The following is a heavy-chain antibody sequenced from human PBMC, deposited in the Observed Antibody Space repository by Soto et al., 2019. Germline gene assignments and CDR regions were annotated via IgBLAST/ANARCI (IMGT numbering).Heavy chain of an antibody. CDR2: IYWDDDK. J-gene: IGHJ5*02. D-gene: IGHD2-2*01. CDR1: GFSLSASGVG. V-gene: IGHV2-5*02. Sequence: QITLKESGPTLVKPTQTLTVTCTFSGFSLSASGVGVGWIRQPPGKALEWLALIYWDDDKRYSPSLKSRLTITKDTTKNQVVLTMTNLDPVDTATYYCARSTSSSTWMYWFDPWGQGTLVTVSS. CDR3: ARSTSSSTWMYWFDP.